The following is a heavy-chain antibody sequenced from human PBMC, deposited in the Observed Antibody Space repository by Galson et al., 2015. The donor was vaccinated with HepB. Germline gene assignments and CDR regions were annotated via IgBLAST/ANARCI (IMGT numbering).Heavy chain of an antibody. CDR2: ISGSSSYI. CDR1: GFTFSSYA. D-gene: IGHD1-26*01. V-gene: IGHV3-21*01. Sequence: SLRLSCAASGFTFSSYAMSWVRQAPGKGLEWVSAISGSSSYIYYADSVKGRFTISRDNAKNSLYLQMNSLRAEDTAVYYCARDSVELLEAFDIWGQGTMVTVSS. J-gene: IGHJ3*02. CDR3: ARDSVELLEAFDI.